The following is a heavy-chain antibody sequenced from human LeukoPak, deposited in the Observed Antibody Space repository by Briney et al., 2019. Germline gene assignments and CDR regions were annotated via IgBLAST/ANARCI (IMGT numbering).Heavy chain of an antibody. CDR3: ARNPDPLYYYDSSEDAFDI. J-gene: IGHJ3*02. Sequence: ASVKVSCKASGYTFTTYGVSWVRQAPGQGLEWMGWISAYNGHTIYAEKLKGRVTMNTDKSKRRAYREMRSLRSDDTAVYYCARNPDPLYYYDSSEDAFDIWGQGTMVTVSS. CDR2: ISAYNGHT. CDR1: GYTFTTYG. D-gene: IGHD3-22*01. V-gene: IGHV1-18*01.